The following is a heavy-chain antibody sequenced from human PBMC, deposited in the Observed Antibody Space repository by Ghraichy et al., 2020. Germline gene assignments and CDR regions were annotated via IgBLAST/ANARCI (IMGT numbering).Heavy chain of an antibody. J-gene: IGHJ4*02. CDR1: GFTFSGAR. V-gene: IGHV3-15*01. CDR3: TTDDDDTNHLPLFDY. CDR2: IKAKTDGETT. Sequence: LSLTCVASGFTFSGARMSWVRQAPGKGLEWVGRIKAKTDGETTDSAAPVKGRFTISRDDSKNTVYLQMNSLKSEDTGIYYCTTDDDDTNHLPLFDYWGQGTLVTVSS. D-gene: IGHD1-14*01.